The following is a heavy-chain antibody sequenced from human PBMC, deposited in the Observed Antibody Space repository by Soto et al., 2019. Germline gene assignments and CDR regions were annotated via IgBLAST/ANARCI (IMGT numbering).Heavy chain of an antibody. D-gene: IGHD6-19*01. CDR1: GYSISSGYY. J-gene: IGHJ4*02. CDR3: ARAVAGTVSDFDY. V-gene: IGHV4-38-2*01. CDR2: IYHSGST. Sequence: TLSLTCAVSGYSISSGYYWGWIRQPPGKGLEWIGSIYHSGSTYYNPSLKSRVTISVDTSKNQFSLKLSSVTAADTAVYYCARAVAGTVSDFDYWGQGTLVTVSS.